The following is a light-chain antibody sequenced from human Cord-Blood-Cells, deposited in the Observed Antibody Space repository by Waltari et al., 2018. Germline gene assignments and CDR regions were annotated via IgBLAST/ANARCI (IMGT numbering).Light chain of an antibody. CDR2: DVS. V-gene: IGLV2-14*03. CDR3: SSYTSSSTLV. CDR1: SRDVGGYNY. J-gene: IGLJ3*02. Sequence: QSALTQPASVSGSPGQSITISCPATSRDVGGYNYVPWYQPHPGKAPKLISYDVSTRPSGVSNRFSGSKSGNTASLTISGLQAEDEADYYCSSYTSSSTLVFGGGTKLTVL.